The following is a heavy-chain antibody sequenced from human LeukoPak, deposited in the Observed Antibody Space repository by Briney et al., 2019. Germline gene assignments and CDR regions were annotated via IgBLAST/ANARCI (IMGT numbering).Heavy chain of an antibody. J-gene: IGHJ6*03. Sequence: ASVKVSCKASGYTFTSYDINWVRQATGQGLAWMGWMNPNSGNTGYAQKFQGRVTMTRNTSISTAYMELSSLRSEDTAVYYCARAPTYLRSYYYMDVWGKGTTVTISS. CDR1: GYTFTSYD. CDR3: ARAPTYLRSYYYMDV. V-gene: IGHV1-8*01. CDR2: MNPNSGNT.